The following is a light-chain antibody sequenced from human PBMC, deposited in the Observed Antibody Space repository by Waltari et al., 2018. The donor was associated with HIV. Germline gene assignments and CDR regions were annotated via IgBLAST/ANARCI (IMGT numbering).Light chain of an antibody. Sequence: DILLTQSPDSLAVSLGERATINCRSSRTLVFSSNSPNYLAWYQQKPGQSPKLLISWASTRASGVPDRFSGGGSGTNFSLTISTLQTDDVTLYYCQQYCSLGPTFGGGTKVEIK. CDR1: RTLVFSSNSPNY. CDR3: QQYCSLGPT. V-gene: IGKV4-1*01. CDR2: WAS. J-gene: IGKJ4*01.